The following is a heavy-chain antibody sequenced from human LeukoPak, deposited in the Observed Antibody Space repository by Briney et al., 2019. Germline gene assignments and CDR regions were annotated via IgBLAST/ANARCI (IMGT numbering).Heavy chain of an antibody. CDR3: ASISVWELLLDY. J-gene: IGHJ4*02. D-gene: IGHD1-26*01. CDR1: EFTFSSYS. V-gene: IGHV3-21*01. CDR2: ISSSSSYI. Sequence: GRSLRLSRAASEFTFSSYSMNWVPHAPGKGLEWVSSISSSSSYIYYADSVKGRFTISRDNAKNSLYLQMNSLRAEDTAVYYCASISVWELLLDYWGQGTLVTVSS.